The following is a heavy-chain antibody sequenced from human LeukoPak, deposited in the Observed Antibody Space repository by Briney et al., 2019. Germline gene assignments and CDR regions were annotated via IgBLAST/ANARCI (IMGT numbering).Heavy chain of an antibody. V-gene: IGHV3-74*03. D-gene: IGHD3-3*01. CDR3: ASAPFSVFGVVS. Sequence: GGSLRLSCAASGFTFSTYWMHWVRQGPGKSLVWVSRISTDGSITTYADSVRGRFTFSRDNAKNTLYLQMKSLTAEDTAIYFCASAPFSVFGVVSWGQGTLVTVSS. J-gene: IGHJ5*02. CDR1: GFTFSTYW. CDR2: ISTDGSIT.